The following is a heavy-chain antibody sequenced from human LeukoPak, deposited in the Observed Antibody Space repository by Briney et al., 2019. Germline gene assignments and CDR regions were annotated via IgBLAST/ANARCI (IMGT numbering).Heavy chain of an antibody. CDR2: IKQDGSEK. Sequence: GGSLRLSCAASGFTFSRYWMSWVRQAPGKGLEWVASIKQDGSEKNYVDSVKGRFTISRDNAKNSLYLQMNSLRAEDTAVYYCAREAWWGQGTLVTVPS. V-gene: IGHV3-7*01. J-gene: IGHJ4*02. CDR3: AREAW. CDR1: GFTFSRYW.